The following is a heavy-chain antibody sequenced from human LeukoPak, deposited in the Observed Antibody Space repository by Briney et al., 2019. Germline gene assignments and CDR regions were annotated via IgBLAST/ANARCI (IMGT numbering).Heavy chain of an antibody. CDR1: GYTFTDYY. V-gene: IGHV1-69-2*01. CDR3: ATDFSRGGDSLHY. Sequence: ASVKVSCKVSGYTFTDYYMHWVQQAPGKGLEWMGLVDPEDGETIYAEKFQGRVTITADTSTDTAYMELSSLRSEDTAVYYCATDFSRGGDSLHYWGQGTLATVSS. CDR2: VDPEDGET. J-gene: IGHJ4*02. D-gene: IGHD2-21*02.